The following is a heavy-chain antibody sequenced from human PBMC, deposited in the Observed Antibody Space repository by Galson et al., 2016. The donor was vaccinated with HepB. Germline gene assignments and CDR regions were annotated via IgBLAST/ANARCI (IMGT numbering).Heavy chain of an antibody. Sequence: LVKVSCKASGYTFTSYYIHWVRKAPGQGLEWVGIINPSGGSPSYAQKFQGRLTMTRDTSTTTVYMELSSLRSEDTAVYYCAGGVGYCSGGSCHRYFDYWGQGTLVTVSS. D-gene: IGHD2-15*01. CDR3: AGGVGYCSGGSCHRYFDY. J-gene: IGHJ4*02. CDR1: GYTFTSYY. CDR2: INPSGGSP. V-gene: IGHV1-46*01.